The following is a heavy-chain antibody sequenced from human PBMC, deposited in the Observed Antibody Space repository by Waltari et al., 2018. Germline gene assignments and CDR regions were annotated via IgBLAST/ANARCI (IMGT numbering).Heavy chain of an antibody. Sequence: QVQLQESGPGLVKPSETLSLTCAVSGYSISSGYYWGWIRQPPGKGLEWIGSIYHSGSTYYNPSLKSRVTISVDTSKNQFSLKLSSVTAADMAVYYCARDSLLYFDYWGQGTLVTVSS. D-gene: IGHD2-21*02. CDR1: GYSISSGYY. J-gene: IGHJ4*02. V-gene: IGHV4-38-2*02. CDR2: IYHSGST. CDR3: ARDSLLYFDY.